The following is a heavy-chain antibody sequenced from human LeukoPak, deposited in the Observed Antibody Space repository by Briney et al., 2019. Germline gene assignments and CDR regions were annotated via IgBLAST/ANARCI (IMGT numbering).Heavy chain of an antibody. V-gene: IGHV3-30-3*01. J-gene: IGHJ4*02. Sequence: PGGSLRLSCAASGFTFSSYAMHWVRQAPGKGLEWVAVISYDGSNKYYADSVKGRFTISRDNSKNTLYLQMNSLRAEDTAVYYCATGYSSGPFDYWGQGTLVTVSS. CDR3: ATGYSSGPFDY. CDR2: ISYDGSNK. CDR1: GFTFSSYA. D-gene: IGHD6-19*01.